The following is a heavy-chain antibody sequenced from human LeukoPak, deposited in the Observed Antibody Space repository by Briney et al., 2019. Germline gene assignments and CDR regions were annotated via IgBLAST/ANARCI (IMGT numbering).Heavy chain of an antibody. Sequence: GESLKISCKGSGYSFTSYWIGWVRQMPGKGLEWMGIIYPGDSETRYSPSFQGQVTISADKSISTAYLQWSSLKASDTAMYYCARNYGDSRGYYYGMDVWGKGTTVTVSS. D-gene: IGHD4-17*01. CDR3: ARNYGDSRGYYYGMDV. J-gene: IGHJ6*04. V-gene: IGHV5-51*01. CDR2: IYPGDSET. CDR1: GYSFTSYW.